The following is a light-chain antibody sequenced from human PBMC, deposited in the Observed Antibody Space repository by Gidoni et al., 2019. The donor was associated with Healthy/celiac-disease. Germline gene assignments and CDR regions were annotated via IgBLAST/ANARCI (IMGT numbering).Light chain of an antibody. V-gene: IGKV1-5*01. Sequence: DIQMTQSPSTLSASVGDRVTITCLASQSISSWLAWYQQKPGKAPKLLIYDASILESGVPSRFSGSGSGTEFTLTISSLQPDDFATYYCQQYNSYSEWTFGQGTKVEIK. CDR1: QSISSW. CDR2: DAS. J-gene: IGKJ1*01. CDR3: QQYNSYSEWT.